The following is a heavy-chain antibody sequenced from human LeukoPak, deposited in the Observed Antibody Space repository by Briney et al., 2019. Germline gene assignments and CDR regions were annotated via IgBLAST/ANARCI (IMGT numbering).Heavy chain of an antibody. CDR3: ARTIFPLAGFDY. Sequence: GGSLRLSCGVSGFTLNDYAMHWVRQAPGKGLEWVGLISYDGSSKHYGDFVKGRFTISRDNAKNSLYLQMNSLRAEDTAVYYCARTIFPLAGFDYWGQGTLVTVSS. CDR1: GFTLNDYA. CDR2: ISYDGSSK. J-gene: IGHJ4*02. V-gene: IGHV3-30*03. D-gene: IGHD3-10*02.